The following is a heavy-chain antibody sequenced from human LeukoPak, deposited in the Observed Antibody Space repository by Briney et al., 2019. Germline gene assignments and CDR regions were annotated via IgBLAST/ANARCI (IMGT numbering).Heavy chain of an antibody. CDR3: AREHYSSSCPDY. V-gene: IGHV3-74*01. CDR1: VFTFSSYW. CDR2: INSDGSST. Sequence: GGSLRLSCAASVFTFSSYWMHWVRQAPGKGLVWVSRINSDGSSTNYADSVKGRFTISRDNAKNTLYLQMNSLRAEDTAVYYCAREHYSSSCPDYWGQGTLVTVSS. J-gene: IGHJ4*02. D-gene: IGHD6-13*01.